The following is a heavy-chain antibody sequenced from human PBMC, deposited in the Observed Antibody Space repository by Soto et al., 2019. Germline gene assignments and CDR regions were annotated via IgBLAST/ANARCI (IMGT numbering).Heavy chain of an antibody. CDR1: GGSISSSSYY. J-gene: IGHJ4*02. CDR3: ARTLDYGDYVFDY. CDR2: IYYSGST. D-gene: IGHD4-17*01. V-gene: IGHV4-39*01. Sequence: SETLSLTCTVFGGSISSSSYYWGWIRQPPGKGLEWIGSIYYSGSTYYNPAPKSRVTISLDTSKNQFSLKLSSVTAADTAVYYCARTLDYGDYVFDYWGQETLVTVSS.